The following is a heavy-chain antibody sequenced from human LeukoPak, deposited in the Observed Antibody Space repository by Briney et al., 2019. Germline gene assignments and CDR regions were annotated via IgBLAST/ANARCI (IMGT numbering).Heavy chain of an antibody. V-gene: IGHV4-34*01. D-gene: IGHD6-13*01. J-gene: IGHJ4*02. Sequence: PLETLSLTCAVYGGSFSGYYWSWIRQPPGKGLEWIGEINHSGSTNYNPSLKSRVTISVDTSKNQFSLKLSSVTAADTAVYYCARGRTRNYSSSWRYYFDYWGQGTLVTVSS. CDR1: GGSFSGYY. CDR3: ARGRTRNYSSSWRYYFDY. CDR2: INHSGST.